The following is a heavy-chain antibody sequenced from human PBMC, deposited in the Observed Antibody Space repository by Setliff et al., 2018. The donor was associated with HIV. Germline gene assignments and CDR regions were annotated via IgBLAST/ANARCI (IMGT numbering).Heavy chain of an antibody. CDR3: ARSRGTQQEEYSCDY. D-gene: IGHD5-12*01. CDR2: IYSSGST. CDR1: GGSISGGGYY. V-gene: IGHV4-61*02. Sequence: SETLSLTCTVSGGSISGGGYYWSWIRQPAGKGLGWIGRIYSSGSTTYSPSLKSRVTILLDPSKNQFSLKLSPVTAADTAVYYCARSRGTQQEEYSCDYWGPGTLVTVSS. J-gene: IGHJ4*02.